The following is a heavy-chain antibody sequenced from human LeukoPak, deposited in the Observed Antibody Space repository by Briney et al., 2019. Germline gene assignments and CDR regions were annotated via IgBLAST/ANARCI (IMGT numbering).Heavy chain of an antibody. CDR1: GGSISSGGYS. CDR3: ARATGYYDSSGYYNTPEGGWFDP. V-gene: IGHV4-30-2*01. D-gene: IGHD3-22*01. Sequence: SQTLSLTCAVSGGSISSGGYSWSWIRQPPGKGLEWIGYLYHSGSTYYNPSLKSRVAISVDRSKNQFSLKLSSVTAADTAVYYCARATGYYDSSGYYNTPEGGWFDPWGQGTLVPVSS. J-gene: IGHJ5*02. CDR2: LYHSGST.